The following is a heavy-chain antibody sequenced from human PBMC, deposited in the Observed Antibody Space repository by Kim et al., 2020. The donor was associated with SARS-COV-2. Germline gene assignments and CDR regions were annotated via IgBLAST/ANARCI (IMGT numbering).Heavy chain of an antibody. D-gene: IGHD3-3*01. CDR3: ARGVLRPIPYYFDY. V-gene: IGHV5-51*01. Sequence: SPSCQGQVTSSADKSISTAYLQWSSLKASDTAMYYCARGVLRPIPYYFDYWGQGTLVTVSS. J-gene: IGHJ4*02.